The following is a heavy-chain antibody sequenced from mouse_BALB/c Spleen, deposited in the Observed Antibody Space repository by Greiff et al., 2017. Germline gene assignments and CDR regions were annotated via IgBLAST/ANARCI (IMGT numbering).Heavy chain of an antibody. V-gene: IGHV5-6-2*01. Sequence: EVKLMESGGGLVKLGGSLKLSCAASGFTFSSYYMSWVRQTPEKRLELVAAINSNGGSTYYPDTVKGRFTISRDNAKNTLYLQMSSLKSEDTALYYCARHGDGNDDYYAMDYWGQGTSVTVSS. CDR2: INSNGGST. D-gene: IGHD2-2*01. J-gene: IGHJ4*01. CDR1: GFTFSSYY. CDR3: ARHGDGNDDYYAMDY.